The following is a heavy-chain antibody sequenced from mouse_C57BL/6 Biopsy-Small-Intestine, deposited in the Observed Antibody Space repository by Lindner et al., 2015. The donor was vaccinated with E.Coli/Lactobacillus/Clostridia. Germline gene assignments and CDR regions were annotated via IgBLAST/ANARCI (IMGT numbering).Heavy chain of an antibody. Sequence: VQLQESGAELVRPGASVKLSCTASGFNIKDDYMHWVKQRPEQGLEWIGWIDPENGDTEDASKFQGKATITADTSSDTAYLQLSSLTSEDTAVYYCTTGSNYYFDYWGQGTTLTVSS. V-gene: IGHV14-4*01. CDR1: GFNIKDDY. D-gene: IGHD2-5*01. J-gene: IGHJ2*01. CDR2: IDPENGDT. CDR3: TTGSNYYFDY.